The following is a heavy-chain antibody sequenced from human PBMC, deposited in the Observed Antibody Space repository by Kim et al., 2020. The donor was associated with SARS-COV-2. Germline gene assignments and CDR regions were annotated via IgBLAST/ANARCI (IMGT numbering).Heavy chain of an antibody. Sequence: GGSLRLSCAASGFTFSSYSMNWVRQAPGKGLEWVSYISSSSSTIYYADSVKGRFTISRDNAKNSLYLQMNSLRDEDTAVYYCARGWDSSGYYPSRGFDLWGRGTLVTVSS. V-gene: IGHV3-48*02. J-gene: IGHJ2*01. D-gene: IGHD3-22*01. CDR3: ARGWDSSGYYPSRGFDL. CDR1: GFTFSSYS. CDR2: ISSSSSTI.